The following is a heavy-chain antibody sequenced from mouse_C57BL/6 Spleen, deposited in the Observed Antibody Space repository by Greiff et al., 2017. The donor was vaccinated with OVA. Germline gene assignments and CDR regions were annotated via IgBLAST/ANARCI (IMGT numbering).Heavy chain of an antibody. CDR1: GFTFSDYG. CDR2: ISSGSSTI. V-gene: IGHV5-17*01. CDR3: ARNRDY. Sequence: EVQVVESGGGLVKPGGSLKLSCAASGFTFSDYGMHWVRQAPEKGLEWVAYISSGSSTIYYADTVEGRFTISRDNAKNTLFLQMTSLRSEDTAMYYCARNRDYWGKGTTLTVSS. J-gene: IGHJ2*01.